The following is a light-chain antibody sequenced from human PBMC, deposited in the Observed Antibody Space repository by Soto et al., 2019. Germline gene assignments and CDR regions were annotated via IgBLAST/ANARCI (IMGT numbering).Light chain of an antibody. CDR1: SSDVGSYNL. CDR2: EDN. V-gene: IGLV2-23*02. CDR3: YSYAGSSTFVI. J-gene: IGLJ2*01. Sequence: QSALTQPASVSGSPGQSITISCTGTSSDVGSYNLVSWYQQHPGKAPKLMILEDNKRPSGVSNRFSGSKSGNTASLTISGLQAEDEADYYCYSYAGSSTFVIFGGGTKLTVL.